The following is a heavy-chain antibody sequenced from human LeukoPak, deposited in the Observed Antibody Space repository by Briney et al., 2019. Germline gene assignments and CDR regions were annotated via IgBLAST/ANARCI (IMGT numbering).Heavy chain of an antibody. CDR2: MNPNSGNT. CDR3: ARGRNDYGGKVLYY. D-gene: IGHD4-23*01. V-gene: IGHV1-8*03. Sequence: ASVKVSCKASGHTLTSYDINWVRQATGQGLEWMGWMNPNSGNTGYAQKFQGRVTITRNTSISTAYMGLSSLRSEDTAVYYCARGRNDYGGKVLYYWGQGTLVTVSS. CDR1: GHTLTSYD. J-gene: IGHJ4*02.